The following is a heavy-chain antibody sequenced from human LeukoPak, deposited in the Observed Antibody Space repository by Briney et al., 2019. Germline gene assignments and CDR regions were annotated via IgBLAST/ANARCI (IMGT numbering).Heavy chain of an antibody. CDR1: GDSVSSNSAA. J-gene: IGHJ4*02. Sequence: SQTLSLTCAISGDSVSSNSAAWNWIRQSPSRGLEWLGRTYYRSKWYNDYAVSVKSRITINPDTSKNQFSLQLNSVTPEDTAVYYCARGVRMVRGVITKLGEVDYWGQGTLVTVSS. V-gene: IGHV6-1*01. CDR2: TYYRSKWYN. D-gene: IGHD3-10*01. CDR3: ARGVRMVRGVITKLGEVDY.